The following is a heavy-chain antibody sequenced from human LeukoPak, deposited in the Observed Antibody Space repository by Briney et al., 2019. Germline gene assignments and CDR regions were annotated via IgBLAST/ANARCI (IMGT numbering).Heavy chain of an antibody. V-gene: IGHV1-24*01. CDR2: FDPEDGET. J-gene: IGHJ4*02. CDR1: GYTLTELS. D-gene: IGHD3-22*01. Sequence: ASVKVSCKVSGYTLTELSMHWVRQAPGKGLEWMGGFDPEDGETIYAQKFQGRVTMTEDTSTDTAYMELSSLRSEDTAVYYCAICGDDSSKIGFDYWGQGTLVTVSS. CDR3: AICGDDSSKIGFDY.